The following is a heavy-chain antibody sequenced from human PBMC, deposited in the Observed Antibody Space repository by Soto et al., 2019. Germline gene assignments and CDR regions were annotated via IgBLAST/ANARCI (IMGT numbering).Heavy chain of an antibody. CDR2: ISCYNGDT. J-gene: IGHJ4*02. CDR1: GYTFTHHG. D-gene: IGHD2-15*01. CDR3: ARHPSNTSGRYQFFDF. Sequence: QVQLVQSGTEVKKPGASVKVSCMASGYTFTHHGISWVRQAPGQGPEWMGWISCYNGDTKYAQNVQGRVTLTTDTSATTADMELRSLRSDDTAVYYCARHPSNTSGRYQFFDFWGQGTLVAVSS. V-gene: IGHV1-18*01.